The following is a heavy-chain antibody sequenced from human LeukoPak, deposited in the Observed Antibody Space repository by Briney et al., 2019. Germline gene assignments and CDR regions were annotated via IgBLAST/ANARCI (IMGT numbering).Heavy chain of an antibody. V-gene: IGHV3-23*01. D-gene: IGHD3-22*01. CDR1: GFTFSSYA. CDR2: ISGSGGST. J-gene: IGHJ4*02. CDR3: AKGPGRYYDSSGYIDY. Sequence: PGGSLRLSCAASGFTFSSYAMSWVRQAPGKGLEWVSAISGSGGSTYYADSVKGRFTISRDNSKNTLYLQMNSLRAEDTAVFYCAKGPGRYYDSSGYIDYWGQGTLVTVSS.